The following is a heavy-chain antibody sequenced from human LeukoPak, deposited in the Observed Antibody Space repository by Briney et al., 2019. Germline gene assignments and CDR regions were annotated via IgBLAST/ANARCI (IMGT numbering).Heavy chain of an antibody. Sequence: GGSLRLSCAASGFTVSSNEMSWVRQAPGKGLEWVSSISGGSTYYADSRKGRFTISRDNSKNTLHLQMDSLRAEDTAVYYCAKDRSSGWSEYYFDYWGQGTLVTVSS. D-gene: IGHD6-19*01. CDR3: AKDRSSGWSEYYFDY. J-gene: IGHJ4*02. CDR2: ISGGST. V-gene: IGHV3-38-3*01. CDR1: GFTVSSNE.